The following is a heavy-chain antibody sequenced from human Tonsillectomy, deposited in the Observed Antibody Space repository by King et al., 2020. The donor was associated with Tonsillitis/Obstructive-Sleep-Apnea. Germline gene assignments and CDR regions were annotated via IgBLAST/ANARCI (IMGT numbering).Heavy chain of an antibody. CDR2: ITGGGDNT. V-gene: IGHV3-23*04. Sequence: VQLVESGGGLVQPGGSLRLSCAASGFTFSSYGVTWVRQAPGKGLEWVSAITGGGDNTYYADSVKGRFTISRDNSKDTLYLHMNSLRAEDTAIYYCAKVFLGWNYAFDIWGQGTMVTVSP. CDR1: GFTFSSYG. D-gene: IGHD1-7*01. J-gene: IGHJ3*02. CDR3: AKVFLGWNYAFDI.